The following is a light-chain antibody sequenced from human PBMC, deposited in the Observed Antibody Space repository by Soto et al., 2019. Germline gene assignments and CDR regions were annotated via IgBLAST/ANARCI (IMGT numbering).Light chain of an antibody. V-gene: IGKV1-5*03. CDR2: TAS. CDR1: QNIDTW. J-gene: IGKJ1*01. CDR3: QQSSDSARS. Sequence: DIQMTQSPSTLSASIGDRITISCRASQNIDTWLAWYQQRPGEAPKLLIYTASNLENGVTSRFSGSASGTAFTLTISSLQPEDFATYYCQQSSDSARSFGQGTKVE.